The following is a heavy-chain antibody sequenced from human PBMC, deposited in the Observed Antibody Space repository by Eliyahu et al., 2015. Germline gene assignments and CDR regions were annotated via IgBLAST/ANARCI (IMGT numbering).Heavy chain of an antibody. D-gene: IGHD5-18*01. CDR2: INPNXGGT. Sequence: QVQLVQSGAEVKKPGAXVKXSCKASGXXXTGXYXHWVRQAPGQGLEWMGWINPNXGGTNYAQKFQGRVTMTRDTSISTAYMELSRLRSDDTAVYYCARGGSGDTVIHLRGTYDYWGQGTLVTVSS. V-gene: IGHV1-2*02. CDR1: GXXXTGXY. J-gene: IGHJ4*02. CDR3: ARGGSGDTVIHLRGTYDY.